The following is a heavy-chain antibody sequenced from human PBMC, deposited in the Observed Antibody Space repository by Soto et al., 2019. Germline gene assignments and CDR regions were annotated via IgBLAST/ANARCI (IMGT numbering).Heavy chain of an antibody. V-gene: IGHV3-23*01. J-gene: IGHJ4*02. CDR1: GSTFSSYA. D-gene: IGHD3-3*01. CDR3: AKDRFLEWLLHLFDY. CDR2: ISGSGGST. Sequence: PGGSLRLSCAASGSTFSSYAMSWVRQAPGKGLEWVSAISGSGGSTYYADSVKGRFTISRDNSKNTLYLQMNSLRAEDTAVYYCAKDRFLEWLLHLFDYWGQGTLVTVSS.